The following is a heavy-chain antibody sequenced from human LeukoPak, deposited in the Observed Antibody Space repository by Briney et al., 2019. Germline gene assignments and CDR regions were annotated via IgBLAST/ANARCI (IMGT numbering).Heavy chain of an antibody. D-gene: IGHD5-12*01. CDR2: ISSNGRYT. CDR1: GLTFSTFI. V-gene: IGHV3-64*01. Sequence: PGGSLRLSCAASGLTFSTFILNWVRQAPGKGLEYVSTISSNGRYTYYANSVRGRFTISRDNSKNTLSLQMGSLRAEDMAVYYCARGVGNYGYDYFDYWGQGILVTVSS. CDR3: ARGVGNYGYDYFDY. J-gene: IGHJ4*02.